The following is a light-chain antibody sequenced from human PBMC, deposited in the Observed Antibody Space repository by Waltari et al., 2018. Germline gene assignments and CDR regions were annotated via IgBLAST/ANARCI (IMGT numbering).Light chain of an antibody. J-gene: IGLJ3*02. CDR3: QTGGHGTWV. V-gene: IGLV4-69*01. CDR1: SGYSSNV. Sequence: LVLTQSPSASASLGASVKLTCTLSSGYSSNVIAWLQQQPGKGPRYLMKVNSDGSHRKGDDIPDRFSASNSGTEYYLTISSRQSEDEADYYCQTGGHGTWVFGGGTKLTAL. CDR2: VNSDGSH.